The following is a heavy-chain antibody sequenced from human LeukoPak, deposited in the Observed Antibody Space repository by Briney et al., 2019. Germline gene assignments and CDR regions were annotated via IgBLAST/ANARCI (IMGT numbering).Heavy chain of an antibody. CDR1: GLTVSNHW. J-gene: IGHJ5*02. Sequence: GGSLRLSCVASGLTVSNHWMSWVRQAPGKGLEWVANIREERGQEYYVDSVKGQFTISKNSAKNSLYLQMNTLRVEDTAMYYCASLDTAKQPLANHWGQGTLVTVSS. CDR3: ASLDTAKQPLANH. D-gene: IGHD5-18*01. CDR2: IREERGQE. V-gene: IGHV3-7*03.